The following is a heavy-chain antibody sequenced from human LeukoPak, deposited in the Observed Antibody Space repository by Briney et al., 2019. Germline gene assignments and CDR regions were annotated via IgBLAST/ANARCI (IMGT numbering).Heavy chain of an antibody. CDR3: ARVGGEVPAARIDP. CDR2: INPNSGGT. V-gene: IGHV1-2*02. J-gene: IGHJ5*02. CDR1: GYTFTGYY. Sequence: GASVKVSCKASGYTFTGYYMHWVRQAPGQGLEWMGWINPNSGGTNYAQKFQGRVTMTRDTSISTAYMELSRLRSDDTAVYYCARVGGEVPAARIDPWGQGTLVTVSS. D-gene: IGHD2-2*01.